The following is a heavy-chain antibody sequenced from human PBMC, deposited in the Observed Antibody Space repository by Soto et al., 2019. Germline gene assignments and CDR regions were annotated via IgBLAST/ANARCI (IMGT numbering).Heavy chain of an antibody. D-gene: IGHD3-3*01. J-gene: IGHJ3*02. CDR3: ARDRSPFFWSGYRTYDAFDT. CDR1: GFTFSDYY. V-gene: IGHV3-11*01. CDR2: ISSSGSTI. Sequence: PGGSLRLSCAASGFTFSDYYMSWIRQAPGKGLEWVSYISSSGSTIYYADSVKGRFTISRDNAKNSLYLQMNSLRAEDTAVYYCARDRSPFFWSGYRTYDAFDTWGQGTMVTVSS.